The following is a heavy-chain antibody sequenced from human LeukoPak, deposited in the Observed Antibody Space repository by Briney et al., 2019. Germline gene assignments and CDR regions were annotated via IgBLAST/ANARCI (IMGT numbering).Heavy chain of an antibody. CDR1: GVAFSNYY. V-gene: IGHV4-34*01. CDR3: TRAVAGHPD. D-gene: IGHD6-19*01. J-gene: IGHJ4*02. Sequence: SETLCLTCAVSGVAFSNYYWSWVRQSPRQGLEWIGEINHSGYTNYNPSLKSRVTMSIDTSKNQFSLLLTSVTAADAGVYYCTRAVAGHPDWGQGTLVTVSS. CDR2: INHSGYT.